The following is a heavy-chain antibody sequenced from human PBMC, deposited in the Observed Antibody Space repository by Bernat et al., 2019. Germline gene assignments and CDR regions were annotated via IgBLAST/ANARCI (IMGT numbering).Heavy chain of an antibody. CDR2: FYLSEST. CDR1: GFSITSGYS. V-gene: IGHV4-38-2*01. Sequence: QVQLQESGPGLVKPSETLSLSCVVAGFSITSGYSWGWVRQPPGKGLEWIASFYLSESTYYNAALKSRVTISVDKYKNLYSLKMDSVTAADTAIYYCARMKPLRRTVDYFQYWGQGTLVTVSS. D-gene: IGHD4-11*01. J-gene: IGHJ4*02. CDR3: ARMKPLRRTVDYFQY.